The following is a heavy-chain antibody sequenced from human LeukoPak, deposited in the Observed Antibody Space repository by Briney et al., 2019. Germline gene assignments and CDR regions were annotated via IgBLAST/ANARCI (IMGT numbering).Heavy chain of an antibody. D-gene: IGHD6-19*01. CDR3: ARGVAVAGTYYYGMDV. CDR1: GGSISSYY. V-gene: IGHV4-4*07. CDR2: IYTSGST. J-gene: IGHJ6*02. Sequence: PSETLSLTCTVSGGSISSYYWSWIRQPAGKGLEWIGRIYTSGSTNYNPSLKSRVTMSVDTSKNQFSLKLSFVTAADTAVYYCARGVAVAGTYYYGMDVWGQGTTVTVSS.